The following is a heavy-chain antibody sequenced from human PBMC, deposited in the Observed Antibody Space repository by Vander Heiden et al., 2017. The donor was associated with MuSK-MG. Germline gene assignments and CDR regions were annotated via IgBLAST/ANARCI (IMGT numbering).Heavy chain of an antibody. CDR2: INHSGSP. CDR3: AQRGYCTNGVCFGAPLRDYYYYMDV. V-gene: IGHV4-34*01. J-gene: IGHJ6*03. CDR1: GGSFSGYY. D-gene: IGHD2-8*01. Sequence: QVQLQQWGAGLLKPSETLSLTCAVYGGSFSGYYWSWIRQPPGKGLGWIGEINHSGSPNHNPALKSRVTISVGTSKNQFSLKLSSVTAADTAVYYCAQRGYCTNGVCFGAPLRDYYYYMDVWGQGTTVTVSS.